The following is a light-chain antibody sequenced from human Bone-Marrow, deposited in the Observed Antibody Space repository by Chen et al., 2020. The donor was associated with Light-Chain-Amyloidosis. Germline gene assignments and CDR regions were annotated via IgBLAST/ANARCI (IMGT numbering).Light chain of an antibody. CDR2: EVT. V-gene: IGLV2-14*01. CDR1: SSDVGGDNH. Sequence: QSALTQPASVSGSPVQSITISCTGTSSDVGGDNHVSWYQQHPDKAPKLMIYEVTNRPSWFHERFSGYKSDNTASLTISGLQTEDEADYFCSSYTITNTLVFGSGTRVTVL. J-gene: IGLJ1*01. CDR3: SSYTITNTLV.